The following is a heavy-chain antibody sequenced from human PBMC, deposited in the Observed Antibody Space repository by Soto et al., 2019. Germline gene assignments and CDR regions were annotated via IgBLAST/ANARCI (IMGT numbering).Heavy chain of an antibody. Sequence: SETLSLTCTVSGGSISSSSYYWGWIRQPPGKGLEWIGSIFYSGSTYYNPSLKSRVTISVDTSKNQFSLKLSSVTAADTAVYYCATLSITMFLHPSPPSTPFTSNNWFDPWGQGTLVTVSS. D-gene: IGHD3-10*02. CDR2: IFYSGST. J-gene: IGHJ5*02. V-gene: IGHV4-39*01. CDR3: ATLSITMFLHPSPPSTPFTSNNWFDP. CDR1: GGSISSSSYY.